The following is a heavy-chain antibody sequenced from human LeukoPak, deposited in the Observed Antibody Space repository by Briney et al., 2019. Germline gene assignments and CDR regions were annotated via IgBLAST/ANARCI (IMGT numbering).Heavy chain of an antibody. Sequence: GGALRHSRAPSRVTLSSYSMHTVCQAPGKRLEWGSFIRFVVSNKYYTRSVKGRFTISRDNSKNTLYLKMNSLRAEDTAVYYCAKGILRYGDFPNWGQGTLVTVSS. D-gene: IGHD4-17*01. CDR3: AKGILRYGDFPN. CDR2: IRFVVSNK. CDR1: RVTLSSYS. V-gene: IGHV3-30*02. J-gene: IGHJ4*02.